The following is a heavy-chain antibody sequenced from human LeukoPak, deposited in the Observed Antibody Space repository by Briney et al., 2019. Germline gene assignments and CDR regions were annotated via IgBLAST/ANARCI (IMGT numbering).Heavy chain of an antibody. D-gene: IGHD6-13*01. J-gene: IGHJ4*02. V-gene: IGHV3-20*04. CDR3: ARTYSSSWSFDY. CDR1: GFTFDDYG. CDR2: INWNGDNT. Sequence: GGSLRLSCAASGFTFDDYGMSWVRQAPGKGLEWVSSINWNGDNTAYADSVKGRFTISRDNAKNSLYLQMNSLRAEATAVYYCARTYSSSWSFDYWGQGTLVTVSS.